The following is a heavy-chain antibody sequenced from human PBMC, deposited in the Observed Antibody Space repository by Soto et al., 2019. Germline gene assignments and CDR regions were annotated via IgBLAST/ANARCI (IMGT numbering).Heavy chain of an antibody. J-gene: IGHJ4*02. D-gene: IGHD2-15*01. CDR1: GFTFSSYG. CDR3: AVVAASYYYDY. V-gene: IGHV3-30*03. CDR2: ISYDGSNK. Sequence: GGSLRLSCAASGFTFSSYGMHWVRQAPGKGLEWVAVISYDGSNKYYADSVKGRFTISRDNSKNTLYLQMNSLRAEDTAVYYYAVVAASYYYDYWSQGTLVTVSS.